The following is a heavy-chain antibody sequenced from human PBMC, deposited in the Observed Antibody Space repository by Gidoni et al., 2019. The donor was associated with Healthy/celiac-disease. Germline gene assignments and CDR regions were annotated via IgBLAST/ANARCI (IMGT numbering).Heavy chain of an antibody. V-gene: IGHV1-18*01. CDR2: ISAYNGNT. D-gene: IGHD3-3*01. CDR1: GYTFTSYG. J-gene: IGHJ6*02. Sequence: QVQLVQSGAEVKKPGASVKVSCKASGYTFTSYGISWVRQAPGQGLEWKGWISAYNGNTNYAQKLQGRVTMTTDTSTSTAYMELRSLRSDDTAVYYCARSPPSYYDFWSGYLHGMDVWGQGTTVTVSS. CDR3: ARSPPSYYDFWSGYLHGMDV.